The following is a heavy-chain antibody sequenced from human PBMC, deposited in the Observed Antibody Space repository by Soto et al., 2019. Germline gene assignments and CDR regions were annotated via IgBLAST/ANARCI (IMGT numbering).Heavy chain of an antibody. CDR3: ARDQLYYNDISGRPLNAFDV. Sequence: PGGSLRLSCAASGFTFSRYWMIWVRQAPGKGLEWVANVKQDGSGRYYVDSEKGRFTISRDNAKNSLYLQMNSLRAEDTAVYYCARDQLYYNDISGRPLNAFDVWGQGTMVTVSS. V-gene: IGHV3-7*01. CDR2: VKQDGSGR. D-gene: IGHD3-22*01. J-gene: IGHJ3*01. CDR1: GFTFSRYW.